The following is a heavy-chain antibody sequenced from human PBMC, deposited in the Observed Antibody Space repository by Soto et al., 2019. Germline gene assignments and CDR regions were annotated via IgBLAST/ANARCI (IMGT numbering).Heavy chain of an antibody. CDR2: IYYSGST. CDR3: ARDVGILFGELSSSANYYYGMDV. D-gene: IGHD3-10*02. CDR1: GGSISSGGYY. Sequence: QVQLQESGPGLVKPSQTLSLTCTVSGGSISSGGYYWTWIRQHPGKGLEWIGYIYYSGSTHYNPSPKNRAAISVDTSQNQFSLTLSSVTAADTAVYYCARDVGILFGELSSSANYYYGMDVWGQGTTVTVSS. V-gene: IGHV4-31*03. J-gene: IGHJ6*02.